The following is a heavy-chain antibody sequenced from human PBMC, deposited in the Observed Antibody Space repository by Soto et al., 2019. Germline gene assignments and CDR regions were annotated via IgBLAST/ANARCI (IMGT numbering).Heavy chain of an antibody. J-gene: IGHJ6*02. D-gene: IGHD5-12*01. Sequence: SETLSLTCTVSGGSVSSGSYYWSWIRQPPGKGLEWIGYIYYSGSTNYNPSLKSRVTISVDTSKNQFSLKLSSVTAADTAVYYCARGAEEVATISGDYYYGMDVWGQGTTVTVSS. V-gene: IGHV4-61*01. CDR1: GGSVSSGSYY. CDR2: IYYSGST. CDR3: ARGAEEVATISGDYYYGMDV.